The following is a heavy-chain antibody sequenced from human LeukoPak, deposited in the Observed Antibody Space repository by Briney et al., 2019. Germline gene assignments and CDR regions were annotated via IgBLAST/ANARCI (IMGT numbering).Heavy chain of an antibody. V-gene: IGHV1-8*01. J-gene: IGHJ5*02. CDR2: MKPNSGDT. D-gene: IGHD6-13*01. CDR3: ARGRYSSSWYSENWFDP. Sequence: ASVKVSCKASGYTFTSYDVNWVRQATGQGLEWMGLMKPNSGDTGYAQRFQGRVTMTRDTSISTAYMELSSLRSEDTAVYYCARGRYSSSWYSENWFDPWGQGTLVTVSS. CDR1: GYTFTSYD.